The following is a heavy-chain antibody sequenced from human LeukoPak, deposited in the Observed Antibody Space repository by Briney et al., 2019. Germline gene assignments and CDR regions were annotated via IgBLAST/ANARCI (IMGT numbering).Heavy chain of an antibody. V-gene: IGHV3-11*06. CDR2: ISSRASDT. D-gene: IGHD1-1*01. CDR3: TRVGSSGSVDY. CDR1: GFTFSDYY. J-gene: IGHJ4*02. Sequence: GGSLRLSCAASGFTFSDYYMSWIRQAPGKGLEWVSYISSRASDTNYVDSVKGRFTISRDNAKNSLYLQMNSLRVEDTAVYYCTRVGSSGSVDYWGQGTLVTASS.